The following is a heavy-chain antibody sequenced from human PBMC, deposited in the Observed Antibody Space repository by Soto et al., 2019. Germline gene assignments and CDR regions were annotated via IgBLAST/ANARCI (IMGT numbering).Heavy chain of an antibody. CDR2: IIPIPGIA. J-gene: IGHJ4*02. CDR3: VRGSTYYGGDCASY. Sequence: QVQLVQSGAEVKKPGSSVKVSCKASGGTFSSYSISWVRQAPGQGLEWMGRIIPIPGIANYAQKFQGRVTISADKSTSTAYMELSILRSEDTAVHYCVRGSTYYGGDCASYWGQGSLVTVSS. CDR1: GGTFSSYS. D-gene: IGHD2-21*01. V-gene: IGHV1-69*02.